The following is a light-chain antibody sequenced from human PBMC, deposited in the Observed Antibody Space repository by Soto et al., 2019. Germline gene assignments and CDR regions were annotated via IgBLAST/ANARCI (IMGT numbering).Light chain of an antibody. CDR2: DAY. Sequence: VLTQSPVTLSLSPGERATLSCRATQSFRGLLARYQQKPVQAPRILIYDAYNRATGIPPRFSGSGAGTDFTITTSILDPEDSSVYSWQQRHMWPITFGQGTRLEIK. V-gene: IGKV3-11*01. CDR1: QSFRGL. CDR3: QQRHMWPIT. J-gene: IGKJ5*01.